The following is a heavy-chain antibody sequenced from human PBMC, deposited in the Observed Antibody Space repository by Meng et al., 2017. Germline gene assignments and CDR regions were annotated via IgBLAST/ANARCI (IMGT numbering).Heavy chain of an antibody. V-gene: IGHV3-23*04. J-gene: IGHJ4*02. D-gene: IGHD3-22*01. CDR1: GFTFSSYG. CDR2: ISGSGSST. Sequence: VQVVESGGGLVQPGGSLRLACAASGFTFSSYGMTWVRQTPGKGLEWVSAISGSGSSTYYADSVKGRFTISRDNSKNMLFLQMNSLRGEDTAIYYCAKNSVSSGYHYRDWGQGTLVTVSS. CDR3: AKNSVSSGYHYRD.